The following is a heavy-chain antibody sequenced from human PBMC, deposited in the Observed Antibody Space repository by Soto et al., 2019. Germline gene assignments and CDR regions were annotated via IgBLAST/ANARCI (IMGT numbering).Heavy chain of an antibody. V-gene: IGHV3-23*01. J-gene: IGHJ3*02. CDR3: VRKCYSTGWEKNDFAI. Sequence: EVQLLESGGGLVQPGGSLRLSCAASGFTFSTYAMSWVLQAPGKGLEWASSISGSGTTTFYADSVKGRFNMSRDNFKNTLYLQMNSLRAEDPAVYYCVRKCYSTGWEKNDFAIWGRGTMVTVSS. CDR1: GFTFSTYA. D-gene: IGHD6-19*01. CDR2: ISGSGTTT.